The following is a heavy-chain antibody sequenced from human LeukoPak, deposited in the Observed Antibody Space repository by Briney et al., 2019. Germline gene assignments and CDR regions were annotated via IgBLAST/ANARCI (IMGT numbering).Heavy chain of an antibody. CDR2: ISGSGYNT. CDR3: AKHSGSYFIYYIDS. D-gene: IGHD1-26*01. V-gene: IGHV3-23*01. CDR1: GFTFSSYG. Sequence: GGSLRLSCAASGFTFSSYGMSWVRQAPGKGLEWVSTISGSGYNTYYADSVKGRFTISRDNSANTLYLQMNSLRAEDTALYYCAKHSGSYFIYYIDSWGQGTLVTVPS. J-gene: IGHJ4*02.